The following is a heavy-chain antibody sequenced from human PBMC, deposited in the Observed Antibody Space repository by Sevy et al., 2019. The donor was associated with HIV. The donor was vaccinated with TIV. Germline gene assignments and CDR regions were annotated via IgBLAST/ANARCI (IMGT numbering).Heavy chain of an antibody. CDR2: ISDTGTST. D-gene: IGHD7-27*01. J-gene: IGHJ4*02. V-gene: IGHV3-23*01. CDR1: GFTFRTFA. Sequence: GGSLRLSCAASGFTFRTFAMSWVRQAPGKGLQWVSSISDTGTSTYYVDSVEGSFTISRDNSKKTLYLQMNSLRAEDTDLYYCAKYAGDFPHFDYWGQGTLVTVSS. CDR3: AKYAGDFPHFDY.